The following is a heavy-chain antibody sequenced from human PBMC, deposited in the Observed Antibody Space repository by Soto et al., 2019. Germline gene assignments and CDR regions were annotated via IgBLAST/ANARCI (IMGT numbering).Heavy chain of an antibody. V-gene: IGHV2-5*02. Sequence: QITLKESGPTLVKPTQTLTLTCTFSGFSLSTSGVGVGWIRQPPGKALEWLALIYWDDDKRYSPSLQSRLTITKDTSKNQVVLKMANRDPGDTATYCCSRASVAGNYSYYGMDVWGQGTPVTVSS. CDR3: SRASVAGNYSYYGMDV. D-gene: IGHD6-19*01. J-gene: IGHJ6*02. CDR2: IYWDDDK. CDR1: GFSLSTSGVG.